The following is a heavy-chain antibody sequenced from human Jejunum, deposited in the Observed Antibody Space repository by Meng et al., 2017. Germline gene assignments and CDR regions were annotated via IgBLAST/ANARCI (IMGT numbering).Heavy chain of an antibody. J-gene: IGHJ6*02. V-gene: IGHV4-34*01. CDR2: IKHSGRA. D-gene: IGHD3-22*01. Sequence: SETLSLTFPFYGGSFSAYYWSWIRKSPGKGLEWIGEIKHSGRASYNPSLESRVTISVDTSKNQYSLRLSSVTAAGTAVYYCARGRIIVVIPGYYHYTGMDVWGQGTTVTVSS. CDR3: ARGRIIVVIPGYYHYTGMDV. CDR1: GGSFSAYY.